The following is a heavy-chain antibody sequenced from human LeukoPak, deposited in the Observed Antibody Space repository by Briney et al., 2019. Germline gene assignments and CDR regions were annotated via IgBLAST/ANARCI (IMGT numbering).Heavy chain of an antibody. CDR1: GYTFTSYD. CDR3: ARGAKYCSGGSCYSFYSPVTTGFDY. J-gene: IGHJ4*02. CDR2: MNPNSGNT. Sequence: ASVKVSCKASGYTFTSYDINWVRQATGQGLEWMGWMNPNSGNTGYAQKFQGRVTMTRNTSISTAYMELSSLRSEDTAVYYCARGAKYCSGGSCYSFYSPVTTGFDYWGQGTLVTVSS. V-gene: IGHV1-8*01. D-gene: IGHD2-15*01.